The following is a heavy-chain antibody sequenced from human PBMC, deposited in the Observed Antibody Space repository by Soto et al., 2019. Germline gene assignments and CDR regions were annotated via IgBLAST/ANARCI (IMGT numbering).Heavy chain of an antibody. J-gene: IGHJ5*02. Sequence: PSETLSLTCAVYGGSFSGYYWSWIRQPPGKGLEWIGEINHSGSTNYNPSLKSRVTISVDTSKNQFSLKLSSVTAADTAVYYCARGRGAARPFAGRLRGWFDPWGQGTLVTVSS. D-gene: IGHD6-6*01. CDR1: GGSFSGYY. V-gene: IGHV4-34*01. CDR3: ARGRGAARPFAGRLRGWFDP. CDR2: INHSGST.